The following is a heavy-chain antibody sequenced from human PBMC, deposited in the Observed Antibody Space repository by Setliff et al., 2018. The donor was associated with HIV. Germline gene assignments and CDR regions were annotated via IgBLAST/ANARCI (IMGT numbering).Heavy chain of an antibody. Sequence: GGSLRLSCAASRFTFSSYSMNWVRQVPGKGLEWVSSISSSSSYIYYADSVKGRFTISRDNAKNSLYLQMNSLRAEDTAVYYCARLRWEAYYYGMDVWGQGTTVTVSS. CDR2: ISSSSSYI. CDR3: ARLRWEAYYYGMDV. D-gene: IGHD1-26*01. V-gene: IGHV3-21*01. CDR1: RFTFSSYS. J-gene: IGHJ6*02.